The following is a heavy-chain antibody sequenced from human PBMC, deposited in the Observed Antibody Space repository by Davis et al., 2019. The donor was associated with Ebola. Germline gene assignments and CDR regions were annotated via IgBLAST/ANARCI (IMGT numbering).Heavy chain of an antibody. J-gene: IGHJ6*03. CDR2: IDPSDSYT. Sequence: PGGSLRLSCKGSGYSFTSYWISWVRQMPGKGLGWMGRIDPSDSYTNYSPSFQGHVTISADKSISTAYLQWSSLKASDTAMYYCARSSIVARGPLTGAMDVWGKGTTVTVSS. V-gene: IGHV5-10-1*01. D-gene: IGHD5-12*01. CDR3: ARSSIVARGPLTGAMDV. CDR1: GYSFTSYW.